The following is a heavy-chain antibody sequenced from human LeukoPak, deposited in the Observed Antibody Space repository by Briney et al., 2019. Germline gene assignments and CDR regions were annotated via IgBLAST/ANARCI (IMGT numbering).Heavy chain of an antibody. CDR1: GLLFCRYD. D-gene: IGHD3-16*01. V-gene: IGHV3-23*01. Sequence: PGGPLRLSCVACGLLFCRYDMSWVRRAPARGGEEVSSLRGDGDTFYADSVMGRFTLSRDESRNTVYLHLNNLRVEDTDVYYCAKASWVSTADAVLWGQGTVVTVSS. J-gene: IGHJ4*02. CDR3: AKASWVSTADAVL. CDR2: LRGDGDT.